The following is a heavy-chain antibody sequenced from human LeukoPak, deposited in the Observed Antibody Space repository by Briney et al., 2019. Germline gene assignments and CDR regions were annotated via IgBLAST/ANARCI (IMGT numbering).Heavy chain of an antibody. CDR1: GFTFSSYG. J-gene: IGHJ4*02. CDR2: IRYDGSYK. Sequence: GGSLRLSCAASGFTFSSYGMHWVRQAPGKGLEWVAFIRYDGSYKYYADSVKGRFTISRDNSKNTLYLQMNSLRADDTAVYYCARDRYYTAGYWGQGTLVTVSS. D-gene: IGHD2-8*02. V-gene: IGHV3-30*02. CDR3: ARDRYYTAGY.